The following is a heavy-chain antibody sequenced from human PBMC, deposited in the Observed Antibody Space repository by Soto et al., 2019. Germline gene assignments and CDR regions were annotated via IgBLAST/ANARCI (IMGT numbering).Heavy chain of an antibody. Sequence: SVKISCKASAGSFSSYIISWVRQSPGQGLEWMGRIIPILGIANYAQKFQGRVTMTRNTSISTAYMELSSLRSEDTAVYYCARAYYDSSLDAFDIWGQGTMVTVSS. CDR1: AGSFSSYI. CDR2: IIPILGIA. CDR3: ARAYYDSSLDAFDI. V-gene: IGHV1-69*02. J-gene: IGHJ3*02. D-gene: IGHD3-22*01.